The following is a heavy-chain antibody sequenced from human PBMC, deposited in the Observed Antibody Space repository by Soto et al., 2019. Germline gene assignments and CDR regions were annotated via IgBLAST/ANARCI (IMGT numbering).Heavy chain of an antibody. CDR3: ARLGDCSSTSCSYGMDV. CDR1: GYSFTSYW. V-gene: IGHV5-51*01. Sequence: GESLKISCKGSGYSFTSYWIGWVRQMPGKGLEWMGIIYPGDSDTIYSPSFQGQVTISADKSISTAYLQWSSLKASDTAMYYCARLGDCSSTSCSYGMDVWGQGTTVTVSS. J-gene: IGHJ6*02. CDR2: IYPGDSDT. D-gene: IGHD2-2*01.